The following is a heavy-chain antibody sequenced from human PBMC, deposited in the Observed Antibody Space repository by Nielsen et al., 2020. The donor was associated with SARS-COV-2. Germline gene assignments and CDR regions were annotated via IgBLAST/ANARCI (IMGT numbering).Heavy chain of an antibody. V-gene: IGHV4-34*01. D-gene: IGHD5-12*01. CDR3: ARGIVATIGQFDY. J-gene: IGHJ4*02. CDR1: GGSFSGYY. Sequence: SETLSLTCAVYGGSFSGYYWSWIRQPPEKGLEWIGEINHSGSTNYNPSLKSRVTISVDTSKNQFSLKLSSVTAADTAVYYCARGIVATIGQFDYWGQGTLVTVSS. CDR2: INHSGST.